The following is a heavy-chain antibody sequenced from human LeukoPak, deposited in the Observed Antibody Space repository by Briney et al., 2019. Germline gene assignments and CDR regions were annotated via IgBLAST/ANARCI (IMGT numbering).Heavy chain of an antibody. CDR3: ARHGFYGGTPEYYYYYGMDV. J-gene: IGHJ6*02. Sequence: GGSLRLSCAASGLTVSSNYMSWVRQAPGKGLEWVSGIDSGGSTIYADSVKGRFTISRDNSKNTLYLQMNSLRAEDTAVYYCARHGFYGGTPEYYYYYGMDVWGQGTTVTVSS. CDR2: IDSGGST. D-gene: IGHD4-23*01. V-gene: IGHV3-66*04. CDR1: GLTVSSNY.